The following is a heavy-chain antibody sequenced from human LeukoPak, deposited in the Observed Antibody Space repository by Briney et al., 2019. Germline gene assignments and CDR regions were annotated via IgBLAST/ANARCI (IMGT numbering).Heavy chain of an antibody. CDR2: MNPNSGNT. CDR3: ARGDGIMTPFDP. D-gene: IGHD3-16*01. Sequence: ASVKVSCKASGYTFTSYDINWVRQATGQGLEWMGWMNPNSGNTGYAQKFQGRVTMTRNTSISTASMELSSLRSEDTAVYYCARGDGIMTPFDPWGQGTLVTVSS. CDR1: GYTFTSYD. J-gene: IGHJ5*02. V-gene: IGHV1-8*01.